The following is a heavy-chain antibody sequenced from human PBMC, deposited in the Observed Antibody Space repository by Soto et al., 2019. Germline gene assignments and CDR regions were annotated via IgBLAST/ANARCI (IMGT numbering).Heavy chain of an antibody. CDR1: GGTFSRYG. CDR3: ARGPPLSSVEWELSLSGVHGMDV. CDR2: IIPIFGTA. V-gene: IGHV1-69*13. Sequence: SVKVSCKASGGTFSRYGISWVRQAPGQGLEWMGGIIPIFGTANYAQKFQGRVTITADESTSTAYMELSSVRSEDTAVYYCARGPPLSSVEWELSLSGVHGMDVWGQGATVSVSS. J-gene: IGHJ6*02. D-gene: IGHD3-3*01.